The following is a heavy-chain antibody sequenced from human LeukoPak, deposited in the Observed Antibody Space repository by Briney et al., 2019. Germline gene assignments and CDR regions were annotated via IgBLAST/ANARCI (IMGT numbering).Heavy chain of an antibody. CDR1: GFSLSSHA. CDR2: IQDDERNI. D-gene: IGHD2-2*02. CDR3: AREVVRYCSSTSCYTDFQH. V-gene: IGHV3-30*02. Sequence: GGTLRLSCVAFGFSLSSHAMHWVRQAPGKGLEWVAFIQDDERNIYYADSVKGRFIISRDNAKNSLYLQMNSLRAEDTAVHYCAREVVRYCSSTSCYTDFQHWGQGTLVTVSS. J-gene: IGHJ1*01.